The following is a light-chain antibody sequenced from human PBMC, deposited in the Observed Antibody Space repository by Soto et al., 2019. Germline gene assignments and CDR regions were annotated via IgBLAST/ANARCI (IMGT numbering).Light chain of an antibody. J-gene: IGKJ1*01. CDR2: DAS. Sequence: DIQMTQSPSTLSASVGDRVTITCRASQSISTWLAWYQQKSGKAPKLLIYDASNLESGVPARFSGSGSGAEFTLTISSLQPDDFATHYCQQYYTYPRAFGQGTKVDIK. CDR1: QSISTW. CDR3: QQYYTYPRA. V-gene: IGKV1-5*01.